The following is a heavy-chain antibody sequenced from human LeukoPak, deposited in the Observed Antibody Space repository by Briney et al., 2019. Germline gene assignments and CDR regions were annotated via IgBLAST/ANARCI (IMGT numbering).Heavy chain of an antibody. V-gene: IGHV5-51*01. CDR2: IYPGDSDT. D-gene: IGHD2-21*02. CDR1: GYSFTSYW. J-gene: IGHJ4*02. CDR3: ARCRGGGDCYSNFDS. Sequence: KYGESLKISCKGSGYSFTSYWIGWVRQMPGKGLECMGIIYPGDSDTKHSPSFQGQVTISADKSISSAYLQWSSLKASDTAMYYCARCRGGGDCYSNFDSWGQGTLVTVSS.